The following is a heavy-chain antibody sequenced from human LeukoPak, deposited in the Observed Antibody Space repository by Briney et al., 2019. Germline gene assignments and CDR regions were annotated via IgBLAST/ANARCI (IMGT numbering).Heavy chain of an antibody. CDR1: GITFSSYA. Sequence: GGSLRLSCAASGITFSSYAMHWVRQAPGKGLEWVSITSCDGSNTNYAYSVKGRFTISRDNSKNTLYLQMNSLRGDDTAVYYCARDRGRGYSYGYAFDYWGQGTLVTVSS. CDR3: ARDRGRGYSYGYAFDY. J-gene: IGHJ4*02. V-gene: IGHV3-30*01. D-gene: IGHD5-18*01. CDR2: TSCDGSNT.